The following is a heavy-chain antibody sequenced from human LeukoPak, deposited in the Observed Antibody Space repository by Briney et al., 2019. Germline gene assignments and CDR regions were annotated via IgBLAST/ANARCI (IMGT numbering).Heavy chain of an antibody. V-gene: IGHV3-48*02. D-gene: IGHD6-19*01. CDR1: GFTFSSYS. Sequence: GGSLRLSCAASGFTFSSYSMNWVRQAPGKGLEWVSYISSSSSTIYYADSVKGRFTISRDNAKNSLYLQMNSLRDEDTAVYYCARVREREQWLVHIGAFDIWGQGTMVTVSS. CDR3: ARVREREQWLVHIGAFDI. CDR2: ISSSSSTI. J-gene: IGHJ3*02.